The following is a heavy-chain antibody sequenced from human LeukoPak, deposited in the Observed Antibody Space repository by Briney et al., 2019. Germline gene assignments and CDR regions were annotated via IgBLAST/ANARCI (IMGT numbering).Heavy chain of an antibody. V-gene: IGHV1-18*01. Sequence: ASVKVSCKASGYTFTSYGISWVRQAPGQGLEWMGWISPSNGNTNYVQNLQGRVTMTTDTSTSTAYMELRSLRSDDTAVYYCARGPYYYDSSGVSYWGQGTLVTVSS. CDR2: ISPSNGNT. CDR3: ARGPYYYDSSGVSY. J-gene: IGHJ4*02. CDR1: GYTFTSYG. D-gene: IGHD3-22*01.